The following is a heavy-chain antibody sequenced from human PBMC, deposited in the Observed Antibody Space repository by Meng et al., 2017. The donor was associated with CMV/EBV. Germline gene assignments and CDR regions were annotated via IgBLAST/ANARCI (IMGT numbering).Heavy chain of an antibody. CDR2: ISAYNGNT. V-gene: IGHV1-18*04. D-gene: IGHD3-10*01. J-gene: IGHJ4*02. CDR1: GYTFTGYY. Sequence: ASVKVSCKASGYTFTGYYMHWVRQAPGQGLEWMGWISAYNGNTNYAQKLQGRVTMTIDTSTSTAYMELRSLRSDDTAVYYCARAKYYGSGSWLDWGQGTLVTVSS. CDR3: ARAKYYGSGSWLD.